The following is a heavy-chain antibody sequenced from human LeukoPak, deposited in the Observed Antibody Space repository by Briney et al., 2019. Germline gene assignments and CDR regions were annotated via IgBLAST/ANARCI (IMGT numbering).Heavy chain of an antibody. CDR1: GYTFTSYD. CDR2: INPNSGGT. V-gene: IGHV1-2*06. CDR3: ARDQEGFDY. Sequence: ASVKVSCKASGYTFTSYDINWVRQATGHGLEWMGRINPNSGGTNYAQKFQGRVTVTRDTSTSTVHMELSGLRSEDTAVYYCARDQEGFDYWGQGTLVTVSS. J-gene: IGHJ4*02.